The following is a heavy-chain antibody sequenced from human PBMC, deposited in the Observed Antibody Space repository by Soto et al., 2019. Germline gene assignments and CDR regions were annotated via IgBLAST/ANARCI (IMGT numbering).Heavy chain of an antibody. CDR1: GFTFSSYG. V-gene: IGHV3-33*01. CDR3: ARYGRLKGAFDI. D-gene: IGHD3-10*01. Sequence: QVQLVESGGGVVQPGRSLRLSCAASGFTFSSYGMHWVRQAPGKGLEWVAVIRYDGSNKYYADSVKGRFTISRDNSKNTLYLQMNSLRAEDTAVYYCARYGRLKGAFDIWGQGTMVTVSS. J-gene: IGHJ3*02. CDR2: IRYDGSNK.